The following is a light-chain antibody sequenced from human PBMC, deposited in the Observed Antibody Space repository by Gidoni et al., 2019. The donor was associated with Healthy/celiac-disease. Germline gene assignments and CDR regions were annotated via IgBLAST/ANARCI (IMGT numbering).Light chain of an antibody. J-gene: IGKJ1*01. Sequence: IVFPHSLYTLALSPGERATLSCRASQTVNSKYLDWYQQKHGQAPRLLIDGASRRATGIPDRFSGSGSGTDFTISISRLEHEDFAVYYWQKYGSSPETFGQGTKVEIK. V-gene: IGKV3-20*01. CDR1: QTVNSKY. CDR2: GAS. CDR3: QKYGSSPET.